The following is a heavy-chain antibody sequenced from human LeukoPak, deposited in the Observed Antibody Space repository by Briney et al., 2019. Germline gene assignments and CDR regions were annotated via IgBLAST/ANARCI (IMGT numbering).Heavy chain of an antibody. V-gene: IGHV3-21*01. CDR3: AREFWNYRGLDYMDV. J-gene: IGHJ6*03. D-gene: IGHD1-7*01. CDR1: GFTFSSYS. CDR2: ISSSSSYI. Sequence: GGSLRLSCAASGFTFSSYSMNWVRQAPGKGLEWVSSISSSSSYIYYADSVKGRFTISRDNAKNSLYLQMNSLRAEDTAVYYCAREFWNYRGLDYMDVWGKGTTVTVSS.